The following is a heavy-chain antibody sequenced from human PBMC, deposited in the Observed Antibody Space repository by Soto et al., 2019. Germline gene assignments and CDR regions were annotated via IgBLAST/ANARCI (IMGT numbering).Heavy chain of an antibody. CDR2: INSGGST. D-gene: IGHD3-16*01. J-gene: IGHJ6*02. CDR1: GGSFSGYS. V-gene: IGHV4-34*01. CDR3: ARHRDYYDFYSGMDV. Sequence: QVQLQQWGAGLLKPSETLSLTCAVHGGSFSGYSWTWIRQPPGQGLEWIGEINSGGSTTYNPSLRSRVSMSLDTSTNHVSLNLSSVTAADTAVYYCARHRDYYDFYSGMDVWGQGTTVTVSS.